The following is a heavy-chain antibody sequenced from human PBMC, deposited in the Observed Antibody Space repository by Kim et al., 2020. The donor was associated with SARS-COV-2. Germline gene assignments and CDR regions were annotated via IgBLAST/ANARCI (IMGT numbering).Heavy chain of an antibody. Sequence: SETLSLTCTVSGGSISSYYWSWIRQPPGKGLEWIGYIYYSGSTNYNPSLKSRVTISVDTSKNQFSLKLSSVTAADTAVYYCARDKAVAGLHYYYYYGMDVWGQGTTVTVSS. CDR3: ARDKAVAGLHYYYYYGMDV. V-gene: IGHV4-59*13. J-gene: IGHJ6*02. CDR2: IYYSGST. CDR1: GGSISSYY. D-gene: IGHD6-19*01.